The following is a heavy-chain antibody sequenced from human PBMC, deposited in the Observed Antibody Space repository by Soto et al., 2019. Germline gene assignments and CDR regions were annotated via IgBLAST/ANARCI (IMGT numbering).Heavy chain of an antibody. CDR3: ARSQGSSTSLEIYYYYYYGMDV. Sequence: QVQLVQSGAEVKKPGSSVKVSCKASGGTFSSYAISWVRQAPGQGLEWMGGIIPISDTTNYAQKFQGRVTITADESTSTAYMELSSPRSEDKSVYYCARSQGSSTSLEIYYYYYYGMDVWGQGTTVTVSS. V-gene: IGHV1-69*01. CDR1: GGTFSSYA. CDR2: IIPISDTT. D-gene: IGHD2-2*01. J-gene: IGHJ6*02.